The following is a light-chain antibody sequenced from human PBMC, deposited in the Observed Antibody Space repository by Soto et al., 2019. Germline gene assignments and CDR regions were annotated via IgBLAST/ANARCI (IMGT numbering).Light chain of an antibody. CDR2: DDS. V-gene: IGLV3-21*02. Sequence: SYELTQPPSVSVAPGQTARITCGGNNIGNKSVHWYQQKPGQAPVLVVYDDSDRPSGIPERFSGSNSGNTATLTISRVEAGDEADYYCQVWHNKERCWAPVFGGGTKLTVL. CDR1: NIGNKS. CDR3: QVWHNKERCWAPV. J-gene: IGLJ3*02.